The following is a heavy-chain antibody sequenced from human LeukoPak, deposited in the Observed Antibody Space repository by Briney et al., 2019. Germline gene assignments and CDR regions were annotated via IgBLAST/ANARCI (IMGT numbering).Heavy chain of an antibody. CDR3: ARDPTLAAAAPNWFDP. CDR1: GFTFSSYS. J-gene: IGHJ5*02. Sequence: GGSLRLSCAASGFTFSSYSMNWVRQAPGKGLEWVSSISSSSSYIYYADSVKGRFTISRDNAENSLYLQMNSLRAEDTAVYYCARDPTLAAAAPNWFDPWGQGTLVTVSS. D-gene: IGHD6-13*01. CDR2: ISSSSSYI. V-gene: IGHV3-21*01.